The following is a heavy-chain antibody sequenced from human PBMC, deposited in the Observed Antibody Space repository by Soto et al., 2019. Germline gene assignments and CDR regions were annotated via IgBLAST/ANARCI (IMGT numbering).Heavy chain of an antibody. CDR1: GGSISSYY. J-gene: IGHJ3*02. D-gene: IGHD3-16*01. CDR2: IYYSGST. V-gene: IGHV4-59*01. CDR3: AREGGNTDAFDI. Sequence: SETLSLTCTVSGGSISSYYWSWIRQPPGKGLEWIGYIYYSGSTNYNPSLKSRVTISVDTSKNQFSLKLGSVTAADTAVYYCAREGGNTDAFDIWGQGTMVTVSS.